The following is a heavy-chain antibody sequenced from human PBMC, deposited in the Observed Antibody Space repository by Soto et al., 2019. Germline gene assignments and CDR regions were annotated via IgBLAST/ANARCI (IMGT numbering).Heavy chain of an antibody. V-gene: IGHV5-51*01. CDR1: GYSFTSYW. CDR2: IYPGDSDT. Sequence: DSLKITCKGSGYSFTSYWIGWVRQMPGKGLEWMGIIYPGDSDTRYSPSFQGQVTISADKSISTAYLQWSSLKASDTAMYYCSTRDPIQDLWGGYENRKAFDIWGQGTMVTVSS. J-gene: IGHJ3*02. D-gene: IGHD3-3*01. CDR3: STRDPIQDLWGGYENRKAFDI.